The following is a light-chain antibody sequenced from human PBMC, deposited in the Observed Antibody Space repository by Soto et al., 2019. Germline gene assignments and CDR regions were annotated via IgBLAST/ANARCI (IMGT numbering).Light chain of an antibody. CDR1: SSDVGGYNY. CDR3: RAYTGSSTRVV. V-gene: IGLV2-14*01. Sequence: QSALTQPASVSGSPGQSSTLSCTGTSSDVGGYNYVSWYHQHPAKAPKLMIYEVSNRPPGVSNRFSVSKSGITASLTISGLRAGDEADDCCRAYTGSSTRVVVGGGTRL. CDR2: EVS. J-gene: IGLJ2*01.